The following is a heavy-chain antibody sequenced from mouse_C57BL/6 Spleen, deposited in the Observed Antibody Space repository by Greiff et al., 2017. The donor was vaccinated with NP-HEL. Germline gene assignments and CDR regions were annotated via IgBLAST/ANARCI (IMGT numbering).Heavy chain of an antibody. D-gene: IGHD2-1*01. Sequence: EVQLQQSGAELVKSGATVKLSCTASGLNIKDTYMHWLKQWPEQGLEWIGRIDPPNGNTKYDPKFQGKATITADTSSNTAYLRLSSLTYEDTAVYYCARLLINFDYWGQGTTLTVSS. CDR3: ARLLINFDY. CDR1: GLNIKDTY. V-gene: IGHV14-3*02. J-gene: IGHJ2*01. CDR2: IDPPNGNT.